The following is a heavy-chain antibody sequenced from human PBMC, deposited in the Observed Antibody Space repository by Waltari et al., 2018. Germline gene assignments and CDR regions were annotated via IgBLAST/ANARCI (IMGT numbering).Heavy chain of an antibody. CDR3: ARQTWIQLWLRAFDI. D-gene: IGHD5-18*01. V-gene: IGHV4-39*01. Sequence: QLQLQESGPGLVKPSETLSLTCTVSGGSISSSSYYWGWIRQPPGKGLEWIGSIYYSVSTYYNPSLKSRVTISVDTSKNQFSLKLSSVTAADTAVYYCARQTWIQLWLRAFDIWGQGTMVTVSS. CDR2: IYYSVST. CDR1: GGSISSSSYY. J-gene: IGHJ3*02.